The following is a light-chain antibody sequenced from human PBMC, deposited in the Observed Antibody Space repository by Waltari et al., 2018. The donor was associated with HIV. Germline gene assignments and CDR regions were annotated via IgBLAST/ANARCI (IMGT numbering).Light chain of an antibody. J-gene: IGKJ1*01. Sequence: DIQMTQSPSTLSASVGDRVTITWRASQSISNWLAWYQQKPGKAPKLLIYKASSLESGVPSRFSGSGSGTEYTLTISSLQPDDFATYYCQEYSGYFRTFGQGTKVEIK. CDR2: KAS. V-gene: IGKV1-5*03. CDR1: QSISNW. CDR3: QEYSGYFRT.